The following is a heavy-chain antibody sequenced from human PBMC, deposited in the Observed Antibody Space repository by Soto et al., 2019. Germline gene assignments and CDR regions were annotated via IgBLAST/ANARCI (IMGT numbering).Heavy chain of an antibody. CDR3: AEGEDYLDGGPAHLGAFDF. CDR1: GGTFSNFA. Sequence: QVQLVQSGAEVKKPGSSVKVSCKASGGTFSNFAINWVRQAPGQGLEWMGGIIPKFGSANYAKKFQGRVTITADESTTTAYMELSSLRSEDTAVYYYAEGEDYLDGGPAHLGAFDFWGQGTMVTVSS. J-gene: IGHJ3*01. V-gene: IGHV1-69*01. CDR2: IIPKFGSA. D-gene: IGHD2-15*01.